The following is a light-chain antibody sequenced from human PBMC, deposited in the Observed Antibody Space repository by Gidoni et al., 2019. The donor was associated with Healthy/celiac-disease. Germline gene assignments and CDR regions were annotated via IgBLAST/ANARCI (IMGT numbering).Light chain of an antibody. CDR2: GAS. CDR1: QSVSSN. J-gene: IGKJ2*01. CDR3: QQYNTWPPYT. Sequence: EIVMTQSPATLSVSPGERATLSCRARQSVSSNVAWYQQQPCQAPRLLIYGASTRATGIPARFSGSGSGTEFTLTISSLQSEDFAVYYCQQYNTWPPYTFGQGTKLEIK. V-gene: IGKV3-15*01.